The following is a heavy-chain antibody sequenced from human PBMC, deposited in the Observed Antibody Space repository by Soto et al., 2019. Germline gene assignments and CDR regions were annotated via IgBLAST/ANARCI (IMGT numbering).Heavy chain of an antibody. J-gene: IGHJ6*02. V-gene: IGHV4-39*01. CDR3: ARLSISVAFYGVDV. CDR1: GGSISSSSYY. D-gene: IGHD6-19*01. Sequence: LSLTCNGSGGSISSSSYYWGWIRQPPGKGLEWIGSIYYSGSTYYNPSLKSRVTISVDTSKDQFYLKLSSVTAADTAVYYCARLSISVAFYGVDVWGQGTTVTVSS. CDR2: IYYSGST.